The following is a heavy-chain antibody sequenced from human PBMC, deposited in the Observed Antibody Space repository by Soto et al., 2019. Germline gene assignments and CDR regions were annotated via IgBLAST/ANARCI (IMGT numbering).Heavy chain of an antibody. CDR1: GGSFSGYY. Sequence: QVQLQQWGAGLLKPSETLSLTCAVYGGSFSGYYWSWIRQPPGKGLEWIGEINHSGRTNYNPSLKSRLTRSVDTSKNQFSLKLSSVTAADTAVYYCARGYRGYSYGSPYYYYYYMDVWGKGTTVTVSS. CDR2: INHSGRT. J-gene: IGHJ6*03. V-gene: IGHV4-34*01. CDR3: ARGYRGYSYGSPYYYYYYMDV. D-gene: IGHD5-18*01.